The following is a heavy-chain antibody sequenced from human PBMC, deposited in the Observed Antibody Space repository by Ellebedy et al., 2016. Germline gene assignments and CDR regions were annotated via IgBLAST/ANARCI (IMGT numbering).Heavy chain of an antibody. CDR2: IYHSVST. D-gene: IGHD3-22*01. J-gene: IGHJ5*02. V-gene: IGHV4-38-2*02. CDR1: GYSISSGYY. Sequence: SETLSLTCTVSGYSISSGYYWGWIRQPPGKGLEWIGSIYHSVSTYYNPSLKSRVAISVDTSKNQFSLKLSSVTAADTAVYYCARESYYYDSSGYYPVNWFDPWGQGTLVTVSS. CDR3: ARESYYYDSSGYYPVNWFDP.